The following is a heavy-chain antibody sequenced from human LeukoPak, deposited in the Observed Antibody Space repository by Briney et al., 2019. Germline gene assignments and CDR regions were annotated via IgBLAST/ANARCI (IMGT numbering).Heavy chain of an antibody. CDR2: ISGSGGST. Sequence: HAGGSLRLSCAASGFTFSSYAMSWVRQAPGKGLEWVSAISGSGGSTYYADSVKGRFTISRDNSNNTLYLQMNSLRAEDTAVYYCAKVTYGSGTYGAFDYWGQGTLVTVSS. CDR1: GFTFSSYA. V-gene: IGHV3-23*01. CDR3: AKVTYGSGTYGAFDY. J-gene: IGHJ4*02. D-gene: IGHD3-10*01.